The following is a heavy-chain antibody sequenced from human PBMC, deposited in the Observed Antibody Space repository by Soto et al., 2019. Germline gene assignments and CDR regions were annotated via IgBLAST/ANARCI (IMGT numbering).Heavy chain of an antibody. D-gene: IGHD1-1*01. CDR2: ISAHNGNT. CDR1: GYTFTSYG. CDR3: ARARYGDY. Sequence: QVHLVQSGAEVKKPGASVKVSCKASGYTFTSYGITWVRQAPGQGLEWRGWISAHNGNTDDAQKLQGRVIVTRDTSASTAYMELRSVRSDDTAVYYCARARYGDYWGQGALVTVSS. V-gene: IGHV1-18*01. J-gene: IGHJ4*02.